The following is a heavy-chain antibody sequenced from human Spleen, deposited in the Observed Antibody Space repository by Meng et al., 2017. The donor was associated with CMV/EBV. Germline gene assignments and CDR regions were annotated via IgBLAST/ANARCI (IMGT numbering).Heavy chain of an antibody. D-gene: IGHD2-2*02. J-gene: IGHJ6*02. V-gene: IGHV3-48*04. CDR2: ISSSGSPI. CDR3: ARLEPIHYYDYYGMDV. Sequence: GESLKISCAASGFTFSSYSMNWVRQAPGKGLEWVSYISSSGSPIYYADSVKGRFIISRDNAKNSLHLQMNSLRAEDTAVYYCARLEPIHYYDYYGMDVWGQGITVTVSS. CDR1: GFTFSSYS.